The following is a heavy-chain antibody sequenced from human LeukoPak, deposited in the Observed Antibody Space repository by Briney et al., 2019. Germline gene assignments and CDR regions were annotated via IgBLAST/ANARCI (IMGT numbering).Heavy chain of an antibody. J-gene: IGHJ4*02. CDR3: ARGGSGSSSLSYPGTLYY. D-gene: IGHD3-10*01. Sequence: ASVRVSCKASGYSFTGFALHWVRQAPGQRLEWMGWINAGNGNEKYSPKFQGRVTMTRDTSATTIYMELSSLRSEDTAVYYCARGGSGSSSLSYPGTLYYWGQGTLVTVSS. CDR2: INAGNGNE. V-gene: IGHV1-3*01. CDR1: GYSFTGFA.